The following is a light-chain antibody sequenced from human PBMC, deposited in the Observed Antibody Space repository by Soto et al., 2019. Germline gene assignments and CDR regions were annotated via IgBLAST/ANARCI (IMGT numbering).Light chain of an antibody. J-gene: IGKJ4*01. CDR1: QHVDSNS. V-gene: IGKV3-20*01. CDR3: QQYVDSPLT. CDR2: GAS. Sequence: EFVLTQSPGALSVSPGETVTLSCRASQHVDSNSLAWYPPKPGLAPRLLIFGASTRATRVPDRFSGSGSGTNFTLTISRLEPEDSCLYCCQQYVDSPLTFGGGTGVEMK.